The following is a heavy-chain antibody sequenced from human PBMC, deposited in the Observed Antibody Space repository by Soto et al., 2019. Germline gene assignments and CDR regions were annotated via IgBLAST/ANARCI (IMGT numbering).Heavy chain of an antibody. D-gene: IGHD1-1*01. CDR2: INPNSGGT. J-gene: IGHJ6*02. Sequence: ASVKVSCKASGYTFTGYYMHWVRQAPGQGLEWMGWINPNSGGTNYAQKFQGWVTMTRDTSISTAYMELSRLRSDDTAVYYCARAMDWNDRYYYYGMDVWGQGTTVTVSS. CDR1: GYTFTGYY. V-gene: IGHV1-2*04. CDR3: ARAMDWNDRYYYYGMDV.